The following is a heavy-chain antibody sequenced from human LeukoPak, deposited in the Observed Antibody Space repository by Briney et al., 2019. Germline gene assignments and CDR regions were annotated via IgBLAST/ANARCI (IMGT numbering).Heavy chain of an antibody. CDR1: GYTLTELS. CDR2: FDPEDGET. D-gene: IGHD3-3*01. J-gene: IGHJ4*02. CDR3: ATGQGITIFGVVSGY. V-gene: IGHV1-24*01. Sequence: APVKVSCKVSGYTLTELSMHWVRQAPGKGLEWMGGFDPEDGETIYTQKFQGRVTMTEDTSTDTAYMELSSLRSEDTAVYYCATGQGITIFGVVSGYWGQGTLVTVSS.